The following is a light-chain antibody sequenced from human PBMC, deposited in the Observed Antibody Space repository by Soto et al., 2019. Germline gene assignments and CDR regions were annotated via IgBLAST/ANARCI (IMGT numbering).Light chain of an antibody. CDR3: QQYESYSPLT. CDR1: QSIRSW. J-gene: IGKJ4*01. Sequence: IHMTQSPSILSSSFGDRVTITCLASQSIRSWLAWYQQKPGKAPKLLIYDAYSLESGVPSRFSGRRSGTEFTLTIAGLRPEDFATYYCQQYESYSPLTFGGGTKVDIK. CDR2: DAY. V-gene: IGKV1-5*01.